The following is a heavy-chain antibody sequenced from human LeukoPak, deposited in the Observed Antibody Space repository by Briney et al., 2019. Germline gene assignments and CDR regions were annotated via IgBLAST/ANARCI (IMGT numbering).Heavy chain of an antibody. V-gene: IGHV3-30-3*01. CDR2: ISHDGSNK. D-gene: IGHD2-2*02. CDR1: GFTFSSYA. Sequence: GRSLRLSCAASGFTFSSYAMHWVRQAPGKGLEWVAVISHDGSNKYYADSVKGRFTISRDNSKNTLYLQMNSLRAEDTAVYYCARDRVNRGVVVPAAIPDYYDYGMDVWGQGTTVTVSS. J-gene: IGHJ6*02. CDR3: ARDRVNRGVVVPAAIPDYYDYGMDV.